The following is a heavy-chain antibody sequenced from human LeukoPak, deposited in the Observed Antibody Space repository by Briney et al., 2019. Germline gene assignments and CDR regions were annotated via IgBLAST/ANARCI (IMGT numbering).Heavy chain of an antibody. D-gene: IGHD1-7*01. V-gene: IGHV1-69*13. Sequence: ASVKVSCKASGGTFSSYAISWVRQAPGQGLEWMGGIIPIFGTANYAQKFQGRVTITADESTSTAYMELSSLRSEDTAVYYCARDLELRFDAFDIWGQGTMVTVSS. CDR3: ARDLELRFDAFDI. J-gene: IGHJ3*02. CDR2: IIPIFGTA. CDR1: GGTFSSYA.